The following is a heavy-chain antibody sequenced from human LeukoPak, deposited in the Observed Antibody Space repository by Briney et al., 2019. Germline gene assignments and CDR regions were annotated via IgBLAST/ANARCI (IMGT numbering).Heavy chain of an antibody. J-gene: IGHJ4*02. CDR2: ISRSATTI. V-gene: IGHV3-48*03. D-gene: IGHD4-17*01. Sequence: GGSLRLSCAASGFTFSSYEMNWVRQAPGKGLEWVSSISRSATTIYYADSVKGRFTISRDNAKNSLYLQMNSLRAEDTAVYYCARLEVTTWIFDYWGQGTLVTVSS. CDR3: ARLEVTTWIFDY. CDR1: GFTFSSYE.